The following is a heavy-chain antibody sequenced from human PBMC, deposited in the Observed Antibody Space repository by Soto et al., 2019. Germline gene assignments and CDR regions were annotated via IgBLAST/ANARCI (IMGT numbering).Heavy chain of an antibody. V-gene: IGHV2-5*02. CDR1: GFSLSTSGVG. D-gene: IGHD3-10*01. J-gene: IGHJ4*02. Sequence: QITLEESGPPLVKPTQTLTLTCTFSGFSLSTSGVGVGWIRQPPGEALEWLTLIYWDDDKRYSPSLKTRLTITKDTSKNPVVLTMTNMDPVDTATYYCARYYFGSGLYFFDYWGQGTLVTVSS. CDR3: ARYYFGSGLYFFDY. CDR2: IYWDDDK.